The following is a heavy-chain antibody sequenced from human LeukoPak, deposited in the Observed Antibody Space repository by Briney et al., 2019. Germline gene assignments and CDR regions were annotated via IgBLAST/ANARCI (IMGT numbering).Heavy chain of an antibody. Sequence: PSETLSLTCTVSGGSISSYYWSWIRQPPGKGLEWIGYIYYSGSTYYNPSLKSRVTISVDTSKNQFSLKLSSVTAADTAVYYCARHVYGRDTVPYYYYMDVWGKGTTVTISS. V-gene: IGHV4-59*08. CDR2: IYYSGST. CDR1: GGSISSYY. D-gene: IGHD5-24*01. CDR3: ARHVYGRDTVPYYYYMDV. J-gene: IGHJ6*03.